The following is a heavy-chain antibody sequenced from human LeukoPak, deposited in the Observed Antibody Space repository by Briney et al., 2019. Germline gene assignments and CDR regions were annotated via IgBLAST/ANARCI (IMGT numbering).Heavy chain of an antibody. D-gene: IGHD3-10*01. J-gene: IGHJ4*02. CDR1: GSLNNDY. CDR3: VRHGESGRHHAYFDS. CDR2: IYFTGST. Sequence: SETLSLTCTVSGSLNNDYWGWLRQPTGKGLEWIGFIYFTGSTNYNSSLKTRVAISVDTSKNQFSLRLSSVTADDTAIYYCVRHGESGRHHAYFDSWGQGALVTVSS. V-gene: IGHV4-59*08.